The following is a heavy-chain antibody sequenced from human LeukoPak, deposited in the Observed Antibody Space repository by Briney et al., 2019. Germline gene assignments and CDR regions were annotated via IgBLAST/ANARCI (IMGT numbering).Heavy chain of an antibody. V-gene: IGHV3-30*02. CDR1: GFTFSSYG. CDR3: AAFLEWTITRGYY. J-gene: IGHJ4*02. CDR2: IRYDGSNK. Sequence: QTGGSLRLSCAASGFTFSSYGMHWVRQAPGKGLEWVAFIRYDGSNKYYADSVKGRFTISRDNSKNTLYLQMNSLRAEDTAVYYCAAFLEWTITRGYYWGQGTLVTVSS. D-gene: IGHD3-3*01.